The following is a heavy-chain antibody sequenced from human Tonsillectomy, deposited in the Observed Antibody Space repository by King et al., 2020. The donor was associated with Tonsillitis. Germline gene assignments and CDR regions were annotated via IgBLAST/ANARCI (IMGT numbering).Heavy chain of an antibody. Sequence: QLVQSGGGVVEPGKSLRLSCAVSGFIFTSYAIHWVRQAPGKGLEWVAVISHDASDKYYADSVKGRLTVSRDNSKSTLYLQMNSLRAADTAVYYCAITYDSSGYYYNARDYWGQGTLVTVSS. V-gene: IGHV3-30-3*01. CDR2: ISHDASDK. J-gene: IGHJ4*02. CDR1: GFIFTSYA. D-gene: IGHD3-22*01. CDR3: AITYDSSGYYYNARDY.